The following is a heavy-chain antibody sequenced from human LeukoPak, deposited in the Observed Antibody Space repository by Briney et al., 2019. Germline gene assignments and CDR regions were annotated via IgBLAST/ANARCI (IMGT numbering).Heavy chain of an antibody. J-gene: IGHJ3*02. V-gene: IGHV1-3*01. CDR1: GYTVTIYA. D-gene: IGHD6-19*01. CDR3: AADSSGWSDAFDI. CDR2: RNAGNGNT. Sequence: ASVKVSCKASGYTVTIYAMHWVRHAPGQRLEWMGWRNAGNGNTKNSKKSHGRVTITRNTSASTAYMELSSLRSEDTAVYYCAADSSGWSDAFDIWGQGTMVTVSS.